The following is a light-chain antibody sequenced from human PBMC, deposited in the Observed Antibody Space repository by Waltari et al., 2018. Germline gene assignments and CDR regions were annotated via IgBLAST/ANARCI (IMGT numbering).Light chain of an antibody. CDR1: SSDVGRYDL. Sequence: QSALTQPASVSGSPGQSIAISCTGASSDVGRYDLVSWYQQHPGKAPKLMIYENNQWPSGVWHRCSGSKSGNTASRTISGLQAGDEADYYGCSYAGSGIWVFGGGTRLTVL. CDR2: ENN. V-gene: IGLV2-23*01. CDR3: CSYAGSGIWV. J-gene: IGLJ3*02.